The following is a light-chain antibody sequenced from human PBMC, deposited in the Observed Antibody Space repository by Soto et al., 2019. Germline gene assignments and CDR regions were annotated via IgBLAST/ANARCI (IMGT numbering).Light chain of an antibody. CDR1: QSVSSN. J-gene: IGKJ3*01. CDR2: GAP. Sequence: EIVMTQSPATLCVSPGERATLSCRASQSVSSNLAWYQQKPGQAPRLLIYGAPNRATGIPDRFTGSGSGTDFALTISRLEPEDFGVYYCQQYGDSPLTSGPGTKVDI. V-gene: IGKV3D-15*02. CDR3: QQYGDSPLT.